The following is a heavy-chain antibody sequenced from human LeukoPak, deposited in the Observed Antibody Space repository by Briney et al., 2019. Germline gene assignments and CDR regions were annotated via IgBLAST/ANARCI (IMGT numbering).Heavy chain of an antibody. CDR3: ARDGSNYALDY. D-gene: IGHD1-26*01. CDR2: ISSGRNTI. V-gene: IGHV3-48*01. J-gene: IGHJ4*02. Sequence: PGGSLRLSCAASGFTFSSYSMNWVCQAPGKGLEWVSYISSGRNTIHYADSVKGRFTISRDNVKNSLYLQMNSLRAEDTAVYYCARDGSNYALDYWGQGTLVTVSS. CDR1: GFTFSSYS.